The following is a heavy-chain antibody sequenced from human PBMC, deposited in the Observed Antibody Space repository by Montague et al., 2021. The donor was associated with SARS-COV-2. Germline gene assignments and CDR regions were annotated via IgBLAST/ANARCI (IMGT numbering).Heavy chain of an antibody. V-gene: IGHV6-1*01. J-gene: IGHJ4*02. CDR2: TYYRSKWYN. Sequence: CAISGDSVSSNTAAWNWIRQSPSRGLEWLGRTYYRSKWYNDYAVSVRSRITISPDTSKNQFSLQLNSVTPEDTAVYYCTQERGPGRTTWHYFDYWGQGTLVTVCS. CDR1: GDSVSSNTAA. D-gene: IGHD1-14*01. CDR3: TQERGPGRTTWHYFDY.